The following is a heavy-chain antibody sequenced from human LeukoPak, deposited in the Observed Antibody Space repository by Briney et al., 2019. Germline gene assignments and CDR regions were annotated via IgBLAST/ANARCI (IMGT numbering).Heavy chain of an antibody. CDR1: GYSISSDYY. CDR2: IYHSGST. V-gene: IGHV4-38-2*02. J-gene: IGHJ4*02. Sequence: SETLSLTCTVSGYSISSDYYWGWIRQPPGKGLEWIGSIYHSGSTYYTPSLKSRVTISVDTSKNQFSLKLSSVTAADTAVYYCARSGMYYYDSSGILDYWGQGTLVTVSS. CDR3: ARSGMYYYDSSGILDY. D-gene: IGHD3-22*01.